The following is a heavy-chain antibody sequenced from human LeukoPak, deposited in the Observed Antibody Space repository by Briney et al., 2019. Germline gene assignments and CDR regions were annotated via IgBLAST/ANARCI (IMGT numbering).Heavy chain of an antibody. CDR1: GGSISSYY. V-gene: IGHV4-4*07. CDR3: ARDAYYYGSGSYDPNYYYYMDV. J-gene: IGHJ6*03. Sequence: PSETLSLTCTVSGGSISSYYWSWIRQPAGKGLQWIRRIYTSGSTNYNPSLKSRVTMSVDTSKNQFSLKLSSVTAADTAVYYCARDAYYYGSGSYDPNYYYYMDVWGKGTTVTVSS. CDR2: IYTSGST. D-gene: IGHD3-10*01.